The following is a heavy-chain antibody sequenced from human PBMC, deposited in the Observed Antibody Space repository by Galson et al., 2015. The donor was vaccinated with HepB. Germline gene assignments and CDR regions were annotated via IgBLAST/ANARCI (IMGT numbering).Heavy chain of an antibody. CDR2: TYYKSKWFY. CDR3: ARAGPQGGADFDY. CDR1: GVSVSNDIVA. D-gene: IGHD1-26*01. J-gene: IGHJ4*02. Sequence: CAISGVSVSNDIVAWNWIRQSPSRGLEWLGRTYYKSKWFYDYAASVTSRITINPDTSKNQVSLQLNSVTPEDTAVYYCARAGPQGGADFDYWGQGTRVTVSS. V-gene: IGHV6-1*01.